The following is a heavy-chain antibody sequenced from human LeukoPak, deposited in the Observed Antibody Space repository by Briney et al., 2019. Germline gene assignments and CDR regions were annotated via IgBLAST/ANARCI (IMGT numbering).Heavy chain of an antibody. D-gene: IGHD6-13*01. Sequence: PGGSLRLSCAASGFTFSSYAMSWVRQAPGKGLEWVSAISGSGGSTYYADSVKGRSTISRDNSKNTLYLQMNSLRAEDTAVYYCAKDKIAAAGAAYYFDYWGQGTLVTVSS. CDR2: ISGSGGST. CDR1: GFTFSSYA. J-gene: IGHJ4*02. CDR3: AKDKIAAAGAAYYFDY. V-gene: IGHV3-23*01.